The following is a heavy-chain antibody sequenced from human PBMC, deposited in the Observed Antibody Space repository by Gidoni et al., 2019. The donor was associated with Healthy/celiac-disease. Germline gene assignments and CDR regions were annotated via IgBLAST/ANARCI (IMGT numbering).Heavy chain of an antibody. Sequence: EVQLVESGGGLVKPGGSLRLSCAASGFTFSNAWMSWVRQAPGKGLEWVGRIKSKTDGGTTDYAAPVKGRFTISRDDSKNTLYLQMNSLKTEDTAVYYCTTAFDPLRFFEWLFDRDYWGQGTLVTVSS. CDR3: TTAFDPLRFFEWLFDRDY. CDR2: IKSKTDGGTT. V-gene: IGHV3-15*01. D-gene: IGHD3-3*01. CDR1: GFTFSNAW. J-gene: IGHJ4*02.